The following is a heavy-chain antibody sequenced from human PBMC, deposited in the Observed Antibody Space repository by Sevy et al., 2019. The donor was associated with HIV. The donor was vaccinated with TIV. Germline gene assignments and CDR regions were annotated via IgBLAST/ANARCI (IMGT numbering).Heavy chain of an antibody. J-gene: IGHJ4*02. CDR1: GFAFSDHG. D-gene: IGHD4-17*01. Sequence: GGSLRLSCVASGFAFSDHGMHWVLQAPGKGLEWVAVIWYDGNNQHYADSVRGRFTISRDNSKNTLYLQLSSLRAEDTAVYYCARDPRIFGDYLLTYFDYWGQGVLVTVSS. CDR2: IWYDGNNQ. CDR3: ARDPRIFGDYLLTYFDY. V-gene: IGHV3-33*01.